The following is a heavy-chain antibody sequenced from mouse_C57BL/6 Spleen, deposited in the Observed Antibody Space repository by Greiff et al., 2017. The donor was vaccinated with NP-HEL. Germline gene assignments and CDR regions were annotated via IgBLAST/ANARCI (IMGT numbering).Heavy chain of an antibody. CDR1: GYTFTSYD. CDR2: IYPRDGST. Sequence: QVQLQQSGPELVKPGASVKLSCKASGYTFTSYDLNWVKQRPGQGLEWIGWIYPRDGSTKYNEKFKGKATLTVDTSSSTAYMELHSLTSEDSAVYFCARSMVTTYYYFDYWGQGTTLTVSS. J-gene: IGHJ2*01. V-gene: IGHV1-85*01. CDR3: ARSMVTTYYYFDY. D-gene: IGHD2-2*01.